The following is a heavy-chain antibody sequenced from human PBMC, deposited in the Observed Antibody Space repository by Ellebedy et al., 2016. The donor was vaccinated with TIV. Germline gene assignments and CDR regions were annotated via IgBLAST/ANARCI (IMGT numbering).Heavy chain of an antibody. CDR1: GFTFSSYG. J-gene: IGHJ3*01. CDR3: AKDLFRSTPTGGAFDF. D-gene: IGHD3-16*01. V-gene: IGHV3-33*06. Sequence: GGSLRLSXAASGFTFSSYGMHWVRQAPGRGLEWVALIWYDGSNKYYGDSVKGRFTISRDNSKNTLYLQMNSLRAEDTATYYCAKDLFRSTPTGGAFDFWGQGTMVTVSS. CDR2: IWYDGSNK.